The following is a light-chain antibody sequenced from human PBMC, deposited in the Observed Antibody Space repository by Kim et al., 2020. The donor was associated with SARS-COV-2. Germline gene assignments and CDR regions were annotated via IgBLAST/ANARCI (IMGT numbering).Light chain of an antibody. CDR1: QSVSSSY. Sequence: PGERATLSCRASQSVSSSYLAWYQQKPGQAPRRLIYGASSRATGIPDRFSGSGSGTDFTLTISRLEPEDFAVYYCQQYGSSPRLTFGGGTKVDIK. V-gene: IGKV3-20*01. J-gene: IGKJ4*01. CDR3: QQYGSSPRLT. CDR2: GAS.